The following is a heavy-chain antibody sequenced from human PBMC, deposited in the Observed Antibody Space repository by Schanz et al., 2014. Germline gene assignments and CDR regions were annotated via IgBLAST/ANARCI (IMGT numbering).Heavy chain of an antibody. CDR1: GFIFSNSW. Sequence: VQLVESGGGLVQPGGSLRLSCAASGFIFSNSWMSWVRQAPGKGLEWVSYISNSGTTIYYADSVKGRFTISRDNAKNSLYLQMNSLSAEDTAVYYCAGAVATIRADSFDIWGQGTMVAVSS. V-gene: IGHV3-11*01. CDR2: ISNSGTTI. D-gene: IGHD5-12*01. J-gene: IGHJ3*02. CDR3: AGAVATIRADSFDI.